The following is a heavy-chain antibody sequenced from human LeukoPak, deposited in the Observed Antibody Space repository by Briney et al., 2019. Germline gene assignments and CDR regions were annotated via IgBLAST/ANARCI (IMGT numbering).Heavy chain of an antibody. V-gene: IGHV3-23*01. CDR3: ATGHSSGYNY. CDR1: GFTFSSYG. CDR2: ISSSGEST. J-gene: IGHJ4*02. D-gene: IGHD5-18*01. Sequence: GGSLRLSCAASGFTFSSYGMTWVRQAPGKGLEWVAVISSSGESTYYADSVKGRFTISRDTSKNTLYLQTNSLRAEDTAVYYCATGHSSGYNYWGQGPLVTVSP.